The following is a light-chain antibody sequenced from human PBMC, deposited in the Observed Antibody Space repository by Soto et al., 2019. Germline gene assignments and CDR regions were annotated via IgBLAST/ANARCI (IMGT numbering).Light chain of an antibody. Sequence: QSALTQPASVSGSPGQSITISCTGTSSDVGGYNYVSWYQQHPGKAPKLMIYEVNNRPSGVSNRFSGSKSGNTASLTISGLQAGDEADYNCRSYSGGGTLVLFRGG. CDR1: SSDVGGYNY. CDR2: EVN. J-gene: IGLJ2*01. CDR3: RSYSGGGTLVL. V-gene: IGLV2-14*01.